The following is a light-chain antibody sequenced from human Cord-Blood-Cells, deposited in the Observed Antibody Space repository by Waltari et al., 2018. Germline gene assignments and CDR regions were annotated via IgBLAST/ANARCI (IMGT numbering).Light chain of an antibody. CDR1: SSDVGGYNY. CDR2: DVS. J-gene: IGLJ2*01. CDR3: SSYTSSSTLVG. V-gene: IGLV2-14*01. Sequence: QSALTQPASVSGSPGQSITISCTGTSSDVGGYNYVSWYQQHPGKAPKLMIYDVSNRPSGVSNRFSGSKSGNTASLTISGLQAEDEAYYYCSSYTSSSTLVGFGGGTKLTVL.